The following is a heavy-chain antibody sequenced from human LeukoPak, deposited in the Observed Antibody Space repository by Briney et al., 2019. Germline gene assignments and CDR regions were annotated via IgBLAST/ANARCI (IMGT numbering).Heavy chain of an antibody. D-gene: IGHD3-10*01. J-gene: IGHJ4*02. CDR2: ISGSGGSA. CDR1: GFTFSTYA. Sequence: GGSLRLSCAASGFTFSTYAMTWVRQAPGKGLDWVSAISGSGGSAYYADSVKGRFTISRDNSKNTLYLQMNSLRAEDTAVYYCAKTVSGSYSYQGGDYWGQGTLVTVSS. V-gene: IGHV3-23*01. CDR3: AKTVSGSYSYQGGDY.